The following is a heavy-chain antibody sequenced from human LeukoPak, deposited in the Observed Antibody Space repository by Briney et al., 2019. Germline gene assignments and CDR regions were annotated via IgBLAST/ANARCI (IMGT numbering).Heavy chain of an antibody. V-gene: IGHV5-51*01. D-gene: IGHD3-10*01. CDR3: ARSVMVRGVPQDWFDP. CDR1: GYSFTSYW. J-gene: IGHJ5*02. CDR2: IYPGDSDT. Sequence: GESLKISCKGSGYSFTSYWIGWVRQMPGKGLEWMGIIYPGDSDTRYSPSFQGQVTISADKSISTAYLQRSSLKASDTAMYYCARSVMVRGVPQDWFDPWGQGTLVTVSS.